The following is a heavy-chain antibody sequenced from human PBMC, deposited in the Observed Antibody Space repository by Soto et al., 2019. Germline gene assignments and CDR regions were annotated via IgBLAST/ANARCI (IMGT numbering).Heavy chain of an antibody. CDR2: IGGSGRTT. V-gene: IGHV3-23*01. CDR3: AKSRYSDSSGDFYDY. Sequence: PGESLSLSCAASAFTFNNYAMSWVRQAPGKGLEWVSGIGGSGRTTYYADSVKGRFTISRDNSNNTLFLQMNSLRAEDTAVYYCAKSRYSDSSGDFYDYWGQGTLVTVSS. J-gene: IGHJ4*02. D-gene: IGHD3-22*01. CDR1: AFTFNNYA.